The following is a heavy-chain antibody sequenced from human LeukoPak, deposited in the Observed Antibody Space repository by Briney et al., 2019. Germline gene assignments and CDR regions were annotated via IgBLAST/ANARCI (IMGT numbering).Heavy chain of an antibody. CDR3: ATQTYALFDY. V-gene: IGHV3-7*03. J-gene: IGHJ4*02. CDR1: GFTLSSHW. D-gene: IGHD2-2*01. Sequence: GGSLRLSCVASGFTLSSHWMSWVRQAPGKGLEWVGNIKQDGSDKYHADSVKGRFTISRDNAKNSLYLQMSSLRAEDTAVYYCATQTYALFDYWGQGTLVTVSS. CDR2: IKQDGSDK.